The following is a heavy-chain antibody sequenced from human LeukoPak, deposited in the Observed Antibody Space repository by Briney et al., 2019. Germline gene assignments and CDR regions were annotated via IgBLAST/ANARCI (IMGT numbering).Heavy chain of an antibody. Sequence: ASVKVSCKASGYTFTGYYMHWVRQAPGQGLEWMGWINPNSGGTNYAQKFQGRVTMTRDTSISTAYMELSRLRSDDTAVYYCATGLGYCSGGSCYSGGWYMDVWGKGTTVTVSS. CDR2: INPNSGGT. CDR1: GYTFTGYY. CDR3: ATGLGYCSGGSCYSGGWYMDV. J-gene: IGHJ6*03. D-gene: IGHD2-15*01. V-gene: IGHV1-2*02.